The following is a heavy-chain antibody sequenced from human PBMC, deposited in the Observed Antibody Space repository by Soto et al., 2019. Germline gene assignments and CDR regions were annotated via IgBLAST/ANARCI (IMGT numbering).Heavy chain of an antibody. CDR1: GFTFRSYW. Sequence: EVQLVESGGGLVQPGGSLRLSCAASGFTFRSYWMHWVRQAPGKGLVWVSRINRDGSSTSYADSVKGRVTISRDTXTNTLYLQMNSLRAEDTAVYYCAREIVTTGEYYFDSWGQGTLVTVSS. CDR2: INRDGSST. J-gene: IGHJ4*02. D-gene: IGHD1-1*01. CDR3: AREIVTTGEYYFDS. V-gene: IGHV3-74*01.